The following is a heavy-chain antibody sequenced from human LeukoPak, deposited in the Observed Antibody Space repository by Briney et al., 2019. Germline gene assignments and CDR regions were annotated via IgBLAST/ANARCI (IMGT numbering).Heavy chain of an antibody. CDR3: AKGRAGSGVGDFDY. Sequence: LPCLGCRWSVSRYSMRGLGQPPAKEGEWVSAISGCYWRKYFADSVKGRITISRDNSQNTLYLQVNSLRPEDNAVYYFAKGRAGSGVGDFDYWGQGTLVTVSS. CDR1: RWSVSRYS. CDR2: ISGCYWRK. J-gene: IGHJ4*02. V-gene: IGHV3-23*01. D-gene: IGHD3-10*01.